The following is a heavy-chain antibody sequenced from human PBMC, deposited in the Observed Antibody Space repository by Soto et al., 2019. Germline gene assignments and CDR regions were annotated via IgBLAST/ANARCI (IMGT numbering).Heavy chain of an antibody. D-gene: IGHD2-15*01. CDR3: AKSPKYCSGGSCYIDY. V-gene: IGHV3-23*01. CDR2: ISGSGGST. CDR1: GFTFSSYA. Sequence: EVQLLESGGGLVQPGGSLRLSCAASGFTFSSYAMSWVRQAPGKGLEWVSAISGSGGSTYYADSVKGRFTIPRDNSKNTLYLQMNSLRAEDTAVYYCAKSPKYCSGGSCYIDYWGQGTLVTVSS. J-gene: IGHJ4*02.